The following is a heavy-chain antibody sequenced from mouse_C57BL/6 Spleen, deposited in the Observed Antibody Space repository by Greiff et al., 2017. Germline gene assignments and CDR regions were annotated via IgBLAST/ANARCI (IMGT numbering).Heavy chain of an antibody. CDR3: ARRGTTVVATDYYAMDY. CDR2: ISSGGSYT. CDR1: GFTFSSYG. J-gene: IGHJ4*01. D-gene: IGHD1-1*01. Sequence: EVMLVESGGDLVKPGGSLKLSCAASGFTFSSYGMSWVRQTPDKRLAWVATISSGGSYTYYPDSVKGRFTISRDNAKNTLYLQMSSLKSEDTAMYYCARRGTTVVATDYYAMDYWGQGTSVTVSS. V-gene: IGHV5-6*02.